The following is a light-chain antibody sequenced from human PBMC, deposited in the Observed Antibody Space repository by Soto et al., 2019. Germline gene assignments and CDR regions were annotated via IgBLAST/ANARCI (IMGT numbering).Light chain of an antibody. CDR1: QAVSGN. Sequence: IVMIQYPGTLSVSPGESATLPCRARQAVSGNLACYQQKPGQPPTLLIYGASPRATGIPARFSGSGSRTEFTLTNSSLQSEDFAVYFCQQYNNGPPITLGLGTRLE. V-gene: IGKV3-15*01. J-gene: IGKJ5*01. CDR3: QQYNNGPPIT. CDR2: GAS.